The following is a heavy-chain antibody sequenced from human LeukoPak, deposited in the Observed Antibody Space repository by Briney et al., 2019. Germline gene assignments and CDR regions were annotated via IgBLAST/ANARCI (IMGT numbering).Heavy chain of an antibody. CDR1: GGSISSGSYY. V-gene: IGHV4-61*02. Sequence: SETLSLTCTVSGGSISSGSYYWSWIRQPAGKGLEWIGRIYTSGSTNYNPSLKSRATISVDTSKNQFSLKLSSVTAADTAVCYCARGVSGRTYYFDYWGQGTLVTVSS. J-gene: IGHJ4*02. D-gene: IGHD1-26*01. CDR2: IYTSGST. CDR3: ARGVSGRTYYFDY.